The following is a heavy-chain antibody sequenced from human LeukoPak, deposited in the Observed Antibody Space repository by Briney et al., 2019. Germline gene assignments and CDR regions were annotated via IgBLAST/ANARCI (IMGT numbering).Heavy chain of an antibody. CDR2: ISWNSGSI. Sequence: GGSLRLSCAASGFTFDDYAMHWVRQAPGKGLEWVSGISWNSGSIGYADSVKGRFTISRDNAKNSLYLQMNSLRAEDTALYYCAKGIAARSYYYYYGMDVWGQGTTVTVSS. D-gene: IGHD6-6*01. V-gene: IGHV3-9*01. CDR1: GFTFDDYA. CDR3: AKGIAARSYYYYYGMDV. J-gene: IGHJ6*02.